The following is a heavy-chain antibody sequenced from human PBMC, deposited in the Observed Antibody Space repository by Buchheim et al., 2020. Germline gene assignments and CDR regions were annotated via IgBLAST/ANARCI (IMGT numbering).Heavy chain of an antibody. CDR1: GFTFSSYA. V-gene: IGHV3-30-3*01. D-gene: IGHD6-19*01. CDR2: ISYDGSNK. J-gene: IGHJ4*02. CDR3: ARDGNSSGFLPFDY. Sequence: QVQLVESGGGVVQPGRSLRLSCAASGFTFSSYAMHWVRQAPGKGLEWVAVISYDGSNKYYADSVKGRFTISRDNSKNTLYLQMNSLRAEDTAVYYCARDGNSSGFLPFDYWGQGTL.